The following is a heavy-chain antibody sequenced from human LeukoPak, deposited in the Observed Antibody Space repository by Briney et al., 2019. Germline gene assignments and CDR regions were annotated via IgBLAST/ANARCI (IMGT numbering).Heavy chain of an antibody. CDR3: ARQPSSWFTSFDS. CDR1: GGSLSSYF. J-gene: IGHJ4*02. V-gene: IGHV4-59*01. D-gene: IGHD6-13*01. Sequence: NPSETLPLTCTVSGGSLSSYFWSWIRQPPGKGLEWIAYIYYSGSTNYNPSLKSRVTISVDTSKNQFSLKLSSVTAADTAVYYRARQPSSWFTSFDSWGQGTLVTVSS. CDR2: IYYSGST.